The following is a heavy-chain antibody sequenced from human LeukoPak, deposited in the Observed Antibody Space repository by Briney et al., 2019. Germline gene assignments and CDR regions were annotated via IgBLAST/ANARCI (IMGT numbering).Heavy chain of an antibody. CDR3: ANYDYAQLGSY. V-gene: IGHV3-23*01. D-gene: IGHD4-17*01. CDR2: ISGSGGST. CDR1: GFTFSSYA. J-gene: IGHJ4*02. Sequence: GGSLRLSCAASGFTFSSYAMSWVRQAPGKGLEWVSAISGSGGSTYYADSVKGRFTISRDNSKSTLYLQMNSLRAEDTAVYYCANYDYAQLGSYWGQGTLVTVSS.